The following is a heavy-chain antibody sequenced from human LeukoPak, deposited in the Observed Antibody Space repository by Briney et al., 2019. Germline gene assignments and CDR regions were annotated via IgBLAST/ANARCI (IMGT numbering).Heavy chain of an antibody. Sequence: GGSLLLSCSASEFTFSDYWMSWVGQAPGKGSGWVANIKKDGSQQHYVASVKGRFTVSRDNAKNPLFLQMNSLRVEDTAVYYCATYDNWVAGDVWGQGTTVSVSS. CDR1: EFTFSDYW. V-gene: IGHV3-7*01. J-gene: IGHJ6*02. CDR2: IKKDGSQQ. D-gene: IGHD1-20*01. CDR3: ATYDNWVAGDV.